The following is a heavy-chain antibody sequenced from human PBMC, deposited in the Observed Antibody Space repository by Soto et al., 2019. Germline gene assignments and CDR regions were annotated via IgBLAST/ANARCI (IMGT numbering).Heavy chain of an antibody. V-gene: IGHV1-69*13. CDR1: GGTFSSYA. D-gene: IGHD2-15*01. CDR3: ARENPDIVVVVAATNNWFDP. J-gene: IGHJ5*02. Sequence: SVKVSCKASGGTFSSYAISWVRQAPGQGLEWMGGIIPIFGTANYAQKFQGRVTITADESTSTAYMVLSSLRSEDTAVYYCARENPDIVVVVAATNNWFDPWGQGTLVTVSS. CDR2: IIPIFGTA.